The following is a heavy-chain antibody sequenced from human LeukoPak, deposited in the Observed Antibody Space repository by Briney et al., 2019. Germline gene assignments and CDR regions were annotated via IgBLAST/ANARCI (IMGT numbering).Heavy chain of an antibody. CDR2: MNPNSGNT. J-gene: IGHJ4*02. CDR3: ARADVVVTGMVDY. Sequence: ASVKVSCKASGYTFTGYDINWVRQATGQGLEWMGWMNPNSGNTGYAQKFQGRVTMTRNTSISTAYMELSSLRSEDTAVYYCARADVVVTGMVDYWGQGTLVTVSS. D-gene: IGHD2-21*02. V-gene: IGHV1-8*01. CDR1: GYTFTGYD.